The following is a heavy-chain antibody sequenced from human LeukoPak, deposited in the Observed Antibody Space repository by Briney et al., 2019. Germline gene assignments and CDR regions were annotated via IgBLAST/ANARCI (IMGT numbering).Heavy chain of an antibody. CDR1: GGSFSSYY. D-gene: IGHD3-22*01. J-gene: IGHJ4*02. Sequence: SETLSLTCTVSGGSFSSYYWSWIRQPPGKGLQCIRYIYTSGSTNYNPSLKSRVTISVDTSKNQFSLKLSSVTAADTAVYYCARSTMIALFDYWGQGTLVTVSS. CDR3: ARSTMIALFDY. CDR2: IYTSGST. V-gene: IGHV4-4*09.